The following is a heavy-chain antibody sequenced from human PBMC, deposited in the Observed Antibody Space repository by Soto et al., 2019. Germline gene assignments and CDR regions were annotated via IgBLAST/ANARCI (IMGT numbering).Heavy chain of an antibody. D-gene: IGHD3-22*01. V-gene: IGHV5-10-1*01. CDR2: IDPSDSYT. J-gene: IGHJ6*02. Sequence: PGESLKISCKGSGYSFTSYWISWVRQMPGKGLEWMGRIDPSDSYTNYSPSFQGHVTISADKSISTAYLQWSSLKASDTAVYYCARQQDYFDSSGYYLSEYYYGMDVWGQGTTVTVSS. CDR3: ARQQDYFDSSGYYLSEYYYGMDV. CDR1: GYSFTSYW.